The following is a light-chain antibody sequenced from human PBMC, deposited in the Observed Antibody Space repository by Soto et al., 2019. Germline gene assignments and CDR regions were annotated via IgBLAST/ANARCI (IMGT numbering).Light chain of an antibody. J-gene: IGLJ2*01. V-gene: IGLV2-14*01. CDR2: EVS. Sequence: QSALTQPAAVSGSPRQSSTISCTGTSSDVGGYNYVSWYQQHPGKAPKLMIYEVSNRPSGVSNRFSGSKSGNTASLTISGLQAEDEADYYCSSYTSSSRVFGGGTQQTVL. CDR3: SSYTSSSRV. CDR1: SSDVGGYNY.